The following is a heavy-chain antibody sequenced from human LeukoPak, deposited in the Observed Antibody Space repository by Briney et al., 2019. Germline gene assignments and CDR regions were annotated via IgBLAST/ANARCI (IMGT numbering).Heavy chain of an antibody. D-gene: IGHD5-12*01. CDR3: ARRAGYSGYDRLDYDY. V-gene: IGHV1-8*01. J-gene: IGHJ4*02. Sequence: ASVKVSCKASGYTFTSYDINWVRQAPGQGLEWMGWMNPSSGNTGYAQKFQGRVTMTRSTSISTAYMELSSLRSADTAVYYCARRAGYSGYDRLDYDYWGQGTLVTVSS. CDR2: MNPSSGNT. CDR1: GYTFTSYD.